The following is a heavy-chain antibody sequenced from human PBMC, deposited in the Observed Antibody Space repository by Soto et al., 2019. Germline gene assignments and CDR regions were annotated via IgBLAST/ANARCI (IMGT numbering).Heavy chain of an antibody. CDR3: ATDSPRYYDFWSGGYYGMDV. CDR1: GFTFSSYA. J-gene: IGHJ6*02. D-gene: IGHD3-3*01. V-gene: IGHV3-23*01. CDR2: ISGSGGST. Sequence: PGGSLRLSCAASGFTFSSYAMSWVRQAPGKGLEWVSAISGSGGSTYYADSVKGRFTISRDNSKNTLYLQMNSLRAEDTAVYYCATDSPRYYDFWSGGYYGMDVWDQGTTVTVSS.